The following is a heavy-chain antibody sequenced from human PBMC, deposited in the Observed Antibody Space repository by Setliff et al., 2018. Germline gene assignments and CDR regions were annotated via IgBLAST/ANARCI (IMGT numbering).Heavy chain of an antibody. CDR1: GGPVTRTTTF. CDR3: ARAAVASGARADYFDN. D-gene: IGHD6-19*01. Sequence: PSETLSLTCTVSGGPVTRTTTFWGWVRQTPGKGLEWIGSTYDSGSTYYNPSLNSRVTISEDTSKNQFSLKLTSVTAVDAAVYYCARAAVASGARADYFDNWGRGTLVTVSS. V-gene: IGHV4-39*07. CDR2: TYDSGST. J-gene: IGHJ4*02.